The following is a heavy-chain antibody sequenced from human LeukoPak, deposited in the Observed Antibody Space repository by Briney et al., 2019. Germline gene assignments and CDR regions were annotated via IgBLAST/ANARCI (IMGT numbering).Heavy chain of an antibody. CDR2: INHSGST. V-gene: IGHV4-34*01. D-gene: IGHD1-26*01. J-gene: IGHJ5*02. CDR3: ARGGYSGSYWGVNWFDP. Sequence: SETLSLTCAVYGGSFSGYYWSWIRQPPGKGLEWIGEINHSGSTNYNPSLKSRVTISVDTSKNQFSLKLSSVTAADTAVYYCARGGYSGSYWGVNWFDPWGQGTLVTVSS. CDR1: GGSFSGYY.